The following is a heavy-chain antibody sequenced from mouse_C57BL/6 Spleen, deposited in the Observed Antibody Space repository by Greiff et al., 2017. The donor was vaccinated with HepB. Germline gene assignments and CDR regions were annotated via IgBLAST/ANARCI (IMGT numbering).Heavy chain of an antibody. CDR2: IDPSDSET. J-gene: IGHJ4*01. D-gene: IGHD3-2*02. Sequence: VQLQQSGAELVRPGSSVKLSCKASGYTFTSYWMHWVKQRPIQGLEWIGNIDPSDSETHYNQKFKDKATLTVDISSSTAYMQLSSLTSEDSAVYYGAREGQLRLQGAMDYWGQGTSVTVSS. CDR3: AREGQLRLQGAMDY. CDR1: GYTFTSYW. V-gene: IGHV1-52*01.